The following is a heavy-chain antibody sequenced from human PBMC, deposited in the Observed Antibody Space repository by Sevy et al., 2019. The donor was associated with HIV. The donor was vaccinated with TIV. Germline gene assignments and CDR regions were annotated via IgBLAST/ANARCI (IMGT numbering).Heavy chain of an antibody. CDR2: ISGSGGST. D-gene: IGHD2-15*01. V-gene: IGHV3-23*01. Sequence: GGSLRLSCAASGFTFSSYAMSWVRQAPGKGLEWVSAISGSGGSTYYADSVKGRFTISRDNSKNTLYLQMNSLRAEDTAVSYCAKISDCSGGSCDTRGDFDYWGQGTLVTVSS. CDR3: AKISDCSGGSCDTRGDFDY. CDR1: GFTFSSYA. J-gene: IGHJ4*02.